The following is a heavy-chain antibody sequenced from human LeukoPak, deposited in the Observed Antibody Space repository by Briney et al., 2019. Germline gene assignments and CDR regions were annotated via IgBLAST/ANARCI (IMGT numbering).Heavy chain of an antibody. D-gene: IGHD1-26*01. CDR3: AGHRWWELTDD. V-gene: IGHV4-34*01. Sequence: SETLSLTCAVYGGSFSGYYWSWIRQPPGTGLEWIGEIKHSGSTNYNPSLKSRVTISVDTSKNHFSLNLRSVAVADTPRYYCAGHRWWELTDDWGQGTLVTVSS. CDR1: GGSFSGYY. CDR2: IKHSGST. J-gene: IGHJ4*02.